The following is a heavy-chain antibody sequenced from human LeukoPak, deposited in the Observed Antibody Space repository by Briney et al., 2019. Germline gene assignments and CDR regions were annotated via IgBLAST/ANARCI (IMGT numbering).Heavy chain of an antibody. D-gene: IGHD2-2*01. CDR3: IVVVPAAPPYWFDP. CDR2: MNPNSGNT. Sequence: ASVKVSCKASGYTFTSYDINWVRQATGQGLEWMGWMNPNSGNTGYAQKFQGRVTMTRNTSISTAYMELSSLRSEDTAVYYCIVVVPAAPPYWFDPWGQGTLVTVSS. V-gene: IGHV1-8*01. J-gene: IGHJ5*02. CDR1: GYTFTSYD.